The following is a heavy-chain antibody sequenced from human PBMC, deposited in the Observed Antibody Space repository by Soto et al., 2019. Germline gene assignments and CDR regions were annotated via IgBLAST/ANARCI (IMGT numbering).Heavy chain of an antibody. J-gene: IGHJ1*01. CDR1: GFTFSSYS. V-gene: IGHV3-48*02. Sequence: EVQLVESGGALVQRGGSLRLSCAVSGFTFSSYSMHWVRQAPGKRLEWISFISSASDTIYYADSVQGRFTISRDNAKNSLYLQLNSLRDEDSAVYYCAKVNSWYFVAIQHWGQGTPVSVSS. D-gene: IGHD6-13*01. CDR3: AKVNSWYFVAIQH. CDR2: ISSASDTI.